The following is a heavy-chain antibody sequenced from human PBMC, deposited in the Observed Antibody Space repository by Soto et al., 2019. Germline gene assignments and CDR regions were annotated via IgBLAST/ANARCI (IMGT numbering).Heavy chain of an antibody. CDR1: GGSISSSSYY. Sequence: SETLSLTCTVSGGSISSSSYYWGWIRQPPGKGLEWIGSIYYSGSTYYNPSLKSRVTISVDTSQKQFSLKLSSVTAADTALYFFARGLITGSQYSGGWYYFDSWGQGTQVTSPQ. CDR2: IYYSGST. V-gene: IGHV4-39*01. D-gene: IGHD1-26*01. CDR3: ARGLITGSQYSGGWYYFDS. J-gene: IGHJ4*02.